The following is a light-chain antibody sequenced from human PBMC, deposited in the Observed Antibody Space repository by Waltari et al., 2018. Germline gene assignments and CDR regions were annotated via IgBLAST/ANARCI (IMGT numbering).Light chain of an antibody. V-gene: IGLV1-47*01. CDR2: KND. Sequence: QSALTQPPSASGTPGQGVTIYCSGSSSNIGRNYVYWYQQVSGVAPKLLMFKNDQRPSGVPDRFSGSRSGASASLAISGLRSEDEGDYSCAVWDDSLNGHWVFGGGTKVTVL. J-gene: IGLJ3*02. CDR1: SSNIGRNY. CDR3: AVWDDSLNGHWV.